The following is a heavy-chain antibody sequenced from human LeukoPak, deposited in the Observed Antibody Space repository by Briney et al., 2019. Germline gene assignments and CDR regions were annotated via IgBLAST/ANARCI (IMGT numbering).Heavy chain of an antibody. CDR3: ARAVWSGYSGNCYYYYMDV. CDR2: INWNGGST. Sequence: PGGSLRLSCAASGFTLDDYGMSWVRQAPGKGLEWVSGINWNGGSTGYADSVKGRFTISRDNAKNSLYLQMNSLRAEDTALYYCARAVWSGYSGNCYYYYMDVWGKGTTVTVSS. V-gene: IGHV3-20*04. D-gene: IGHD3-3*01. J-gene: IGHJ6*03. CDR1: GFTLDDYG.